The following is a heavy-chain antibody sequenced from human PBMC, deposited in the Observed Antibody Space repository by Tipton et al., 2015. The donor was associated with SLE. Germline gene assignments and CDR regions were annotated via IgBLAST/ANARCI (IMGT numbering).Heavy chain of an antibody. J-gene: IGHJ3*02. CDR2: IYYSGST. D-gene: IGHD3-10*01. Sequence: TLSLTCTVSGGSISSSSYYWGWIRQPPGKGLEWIGSIYYSGSTYYNPSLKSRVTISVDTSKNQFSLKLSPVTAADTAVYYCARAVLVRGGAFDIWGQGTMVTVSS. CDR3: ARAVLVRGGAFDI. CDR1: GGSISSSSYY. V-gene: IGHV4-39*07.